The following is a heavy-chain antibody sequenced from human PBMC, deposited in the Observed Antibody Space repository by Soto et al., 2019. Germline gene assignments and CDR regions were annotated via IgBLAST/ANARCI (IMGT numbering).Heavy chain of an antibody. Sequence: QVQLQESGPGLVKPSETLSLTCTVSGGSISSYYWSWIRQPPGKGLEWIGYIYYSGSTNYNPSLKSRVTISVDTSKNQFSLKLSSVTAADTAVYYCARDLAPRRRLGPERYYYYYYMDVWGKGTTVTVSS. CDR2: IYYSGST. CDR3: ARDLAPRRRLGPERYYYYYYMDV. CDR1: GGSISSYY. V-gene: IGHV4-59*01. D-gene: IGHD3-22*01. J-gene: IGHJ6*03.